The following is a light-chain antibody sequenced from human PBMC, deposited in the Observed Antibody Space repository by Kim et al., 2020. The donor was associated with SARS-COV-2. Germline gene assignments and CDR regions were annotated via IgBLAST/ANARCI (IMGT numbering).Light chain of an antibody. J-gene: IGKJ4*01. CDR3: QQRSNWPT. CDR1: PSASSS. CDR2: DAA. V-gene: IGKV3-11*01. Sequence: SLTPGRRATLSCGASPSASSSLAWYQQKRGQAPRLLIYDAANRATGIPARFSGSGSGTDFTFTISSLEPEDFAVYYCQQRSNWPTFGGGTKVDIK.